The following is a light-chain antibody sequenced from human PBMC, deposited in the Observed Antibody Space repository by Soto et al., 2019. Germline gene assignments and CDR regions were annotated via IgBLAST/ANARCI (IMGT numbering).Light chain of an antibody. V-gene: IGKV3D-15*01. CDR1: QSVNNH. CDR2: GIS. CDR3: QQHGQWPIT. J-gene: IGKJ5*01. Sequence: EIVMTQSPATLSVSPGERATLSCRASQSVNNHYLAWYQQKPGQAPRLLIYGISKRATDIPDRFSGSGSGTEFTLTISSLQPEDFATYYCQQHGQWPITFGQGTRLEI.